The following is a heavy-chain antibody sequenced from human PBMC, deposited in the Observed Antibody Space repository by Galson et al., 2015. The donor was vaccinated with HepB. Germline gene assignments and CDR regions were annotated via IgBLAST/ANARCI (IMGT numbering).Heavy chain of an antibody. CDR1: GGSISSSSYY. V-gene: IGHV4-39*01. J-gene: IGHJ2*01. D-gene: IGHD1-26*01. CDR2: IYYSGST. CDR3: ARQFHGGATSYWYFDL. Sequence: ETLSLTCTVSGGSISSSSYYWGWIRQPPGKGLEWIGSIYYSGSTYYNPSLKSRVTISVDTSKNQFSLKLSSVTAADTAVYYCARQFHGGATSYWYFDLWGRGTLVTVSS.